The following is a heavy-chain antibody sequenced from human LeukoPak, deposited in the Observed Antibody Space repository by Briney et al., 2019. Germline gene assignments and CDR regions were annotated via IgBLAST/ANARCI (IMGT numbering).Heavy chain of an antibody. D-gene: IGHD3-9*01. V-gene: IGHV1-46*01. CDR1: GYTFTSYY. CDR3: ARGRRTYYDILTGYFTY. CDR2: INPSGGST. J-gene: IGHJ4*02. Sequence: ASVKVSCKASGYTFTSYYMNWVRQAPGQGLEWMGIINPSGGSTSYAQKFQGRVTMTRDTSTSTVYMELSSLRSEDTALYYCARGRRTYYDILTGYFTYWGQGTLVTVSS.